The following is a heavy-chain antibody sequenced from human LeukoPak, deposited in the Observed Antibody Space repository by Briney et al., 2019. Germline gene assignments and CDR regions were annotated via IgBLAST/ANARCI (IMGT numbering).Heavy chain of an antibody. CDR1: GLTFRSYG. D-gene: IGHD2-15*01. J-gene: IGHJ6*02. Sequence: GGSLRLSCAASGLTFRSYGMHWVRQAPGKGLEWVAVISYDGGTQYYADSVKGRFTISRDNSKNTLYLQMNSLRAEDTAVYYCAKEDHCSGGSCYFAAWYYYYGMDVWGQGTTVTVSS. CDR3: AKEDHCSGGSCYFAAWYYYYGMDV. V-gene: IGHV3-30*18. CDR2: ISYDGGTQ.